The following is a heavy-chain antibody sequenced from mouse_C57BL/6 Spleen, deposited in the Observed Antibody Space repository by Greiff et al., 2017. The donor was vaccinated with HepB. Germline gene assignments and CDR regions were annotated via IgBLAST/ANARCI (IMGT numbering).Heavy chain of an antibody. J-gene: IGHJ3*01. CDR3: AREGGISWFAY. Sequence: EVQLVESGPGLVKPSQSLSLTCSVTGYSITSGYYWNWIRQFPGNKLEWMGYISYDGSNNYNPSLKNRISITRDTSKNQFFLKLNSVTTEDTATYYCAREGGISWFAYWGQGTLVTVSA. CDR2: ISYDGSN. V-gene: IGHV3-6*01. CDR1: GYSITSGYY.